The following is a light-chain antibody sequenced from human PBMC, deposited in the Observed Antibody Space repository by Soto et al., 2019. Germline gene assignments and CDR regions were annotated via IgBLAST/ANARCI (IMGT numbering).Light chain of an antibody. Sequence: DIQMTQSPSTLSGSVGDRVTITCRASQTISSWLAWYQQKPEKAPKVLIYRASNLESGVPSRFSGSGSGTEFSLTINNLQADDFATYYCQQYHIYSWTFGQGTKVDI. CDR1: QTISSW. CDR2: RAS. J-gene: IGKJ1*01. V-gene: IGKV1-5*03. CDR3: QQYHIYSWT.